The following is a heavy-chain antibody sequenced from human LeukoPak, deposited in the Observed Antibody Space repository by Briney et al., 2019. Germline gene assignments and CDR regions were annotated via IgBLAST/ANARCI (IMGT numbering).Heavy chain of an antibody. Sequence: ASVKVSCKASGYTFTSYYMHWVRQAPGQGLEWMGIINPSGGSTSYAQKFQGRVTITADESTSTAYMELSSLRSEDTAVYYCAREGPRPYCGGDCSAAHAFDIWGQGTMVTVSS. CDR3: AREGPRPYCGGDCSAAHAFDI. J-gene: IGHJ3*02. CDR2: INPSGGST. CDR1: GYTFTSYY. V-gene: IGHV1-46*01. D-gene: IGHD2-21*01.